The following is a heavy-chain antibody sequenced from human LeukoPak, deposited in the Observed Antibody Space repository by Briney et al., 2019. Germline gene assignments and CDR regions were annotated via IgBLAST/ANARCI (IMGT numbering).Heavy chain of an antibody. V-gene: IGHV3-23*01. J-gene: IGHJ5*02. CDR2: ISGSGGST. D-gene: IGHD4-23*01. CDR3: AKALLGVVTPGGNWFDP. CDR1: GFTFSSYA. Sequence: GGSLRLSCAASGFTFSSYAMSWVRQAPGKGLEWVSAISGSGGSTYYADSVKGRFTISRDNSKNTLYLQMNSLRAEDTAVYYCAKALLGVVTPGGNWFDPWGQGTLVTVSS.